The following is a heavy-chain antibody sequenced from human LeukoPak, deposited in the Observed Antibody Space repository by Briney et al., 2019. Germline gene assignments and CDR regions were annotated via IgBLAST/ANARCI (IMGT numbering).Heavy chain of an antibody. V-gene: IGHV1-2*02. Sequence: ASVTVSCKASGYTFTGYYMHWVRQAPGQGLEWMGWINPNSGGTNYAQKFQGRVTMTRDTSISTAYMELSRLRSDDTAVYYCASGSGYCSGGSCYSGAGWGQGTLVTVSS. J-gene: IGHJ4*02. CDR3: ASGSGYCSGGSCYSGAG. CDR1: GYTFTGYY. D-gene: IGHD2-15*01. CDR2: INPNSGGT.